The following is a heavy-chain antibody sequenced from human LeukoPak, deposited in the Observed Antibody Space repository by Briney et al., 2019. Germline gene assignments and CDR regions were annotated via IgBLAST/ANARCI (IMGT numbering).Heavy chain of an antibody. CDR2: ISSSGGTI. Sequence: GGSLRLSCAASGFTFSSYSMNWVRQAPGKGLEWISYISSSGGTIYYADSVKGRFTISRENAKNSLYLQMNSLSAEDPALYYCARAGIAAAGTIGYYYYYYLAVWAKGPTVTVSS. V-gene: IGHV3-48*01. CDR3: ARAGIAAAGTIGYYYYYYLAV. CDR1: GFTFSSYS. J-gene: IGHJ6*03. D-gene: IGHD6-13*01.